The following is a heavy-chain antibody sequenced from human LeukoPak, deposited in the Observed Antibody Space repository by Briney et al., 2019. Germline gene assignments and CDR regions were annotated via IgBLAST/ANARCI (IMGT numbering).Heavy chain of an antibody. V-gene: IGHV3-15*01. CDR3: TTDLVTTVRGVY. CDR2: IKSKTDGGTT. CDR1: GFTFSNAW. J-gene: IGHJ4*02. D-gene: IGHD3-10*01. Sequence: KTGGSLRLSCAASGFTFSNAWMSWVRQAPGKGLEWVGRIKSKTDGGTTDYAAPVKGRFTISRDDSKNTLYLQMNSLKTQDTAVYYCTTDLVTTVRGVYWGQGTLVTVSS.